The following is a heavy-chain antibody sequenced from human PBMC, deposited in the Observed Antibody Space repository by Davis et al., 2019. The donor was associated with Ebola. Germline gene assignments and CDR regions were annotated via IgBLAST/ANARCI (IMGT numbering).Heavy chain of an antibody. V-gene: IGHV1-45*02. CDR3: TRSPLDDFDTTFEV. CDR1: GYTFTYRY. Sequence: SVKVSCKASGYTFTYRYLLWVRQAPGQALEWMGWTTHYNGNTNYAQKFQGRVSITRDGSLTVYMELSSLTSEDTAMYYCTRSPLDDFDTTFEVWGQGTMVTVSS. D-gene: IGHD3-22*01. J-gene: IGHJ3*01. CDR2: TTHYNGNT.